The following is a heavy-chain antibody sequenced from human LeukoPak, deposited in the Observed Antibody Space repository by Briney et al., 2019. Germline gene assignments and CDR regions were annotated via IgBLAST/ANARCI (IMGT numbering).Heavy chain of an antibody. J-gene: IGHJ3*02. CDR3: AKVNWNWLPANI. CDR1: GFTFSSYS. Sequence: PGGSLRLSCAASGFTFSSYSMNWVRQAPGKGLEWVSSISSSSNYIYYADSVKGRFTISRDNSKNTLYLQMDSLRAEDTAIYYCAKVNWNWLPANIWGQGTMVTISS. V-gene: IGHV3-21*04. D-gene: IGHD1-1*01. CDR2: ISSSSNYI.